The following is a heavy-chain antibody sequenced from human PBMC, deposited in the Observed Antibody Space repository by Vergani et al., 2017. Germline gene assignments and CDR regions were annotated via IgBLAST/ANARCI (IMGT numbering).Heavy chain of an antibody. CDR2: FDPEDGET. CDR1: GYTLTELS. V-gene: IGHV1-24*01. CDR3: ATVKAGYSSSWNTLYYFDY. D-gene: IGHD6-13*01. Sequence: QVQLVQSGAEVKKPGASVKVSCKVSGYTLTELSMHWVRQAPGKGLEWMGGFDPEDGETIYAQKLQGRVTLTEDTSTDTAYMELSSLRSEDTAVYYCATVKAGYSSSWNTLYYFDYWGQGTLVTVSS. J-gene: IGHJ4*02.